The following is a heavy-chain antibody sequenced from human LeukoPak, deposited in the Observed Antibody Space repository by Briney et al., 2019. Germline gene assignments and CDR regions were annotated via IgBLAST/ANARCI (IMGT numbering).Heavy chain of an antibody. CDR1: GYTFTGYY. J-gene: IGHJ4*02. CDR2: INPNSGGT. Sequence: ASVKVSCKASGYTFTGYYMQWVRQAPGQGLEWMGWINPNSGGTNYAQKFQGRVTMTRDTSISTAYMELSTLRSDDTALYYCARGASYSSGWVYWGQGTLVTLSS. V-gene: IGHV1-2*02. D-gene: IGHD6-19*01. CDR3: ARGASYSSGWVY.